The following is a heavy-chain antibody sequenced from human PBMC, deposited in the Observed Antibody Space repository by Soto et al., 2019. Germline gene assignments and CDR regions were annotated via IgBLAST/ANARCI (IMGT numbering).Heavy chain of an antibody. CDR1: GFSFGSYA. D-gene: IGHD3-10*01. V-gene: IGHV3-30-3*01. CDR2: ISYDGYNK. Sequence: QVQVVESGGGVVQPGGSLRLSCAASGFSFGSYAMHWVRQAPGKGLEWVAVISYDGYNKYFADSVKGRFTISRDNSKNTLYLQMNSLRTEDTAVYYCAREIERLLGYWGQVTLVSVSS. J-gene: IGHJ4*02. CDR3: AREIERLLGY.